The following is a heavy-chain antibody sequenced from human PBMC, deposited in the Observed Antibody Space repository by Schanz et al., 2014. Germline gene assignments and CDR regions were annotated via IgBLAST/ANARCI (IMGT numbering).Heavy chain of an antibody. Sequence: QVQLQESGPGLVKPSQTLSLTCTVSGGSIRSGTYYWSWIRQPAGKALEWVGRVFPNGITNYNPSLKSRVPIALDTSKNHFPRTLTSLTAADTAVYYCARDTTWRLDLWGRGTLVTVSS. CDR2: VFPNGIT. D-gene: IGHD1-1*01. V-gene: IGHV4-61*02. CDR1: GGSIRSGTYY. J-gene: IGHJ2*01. CDR3: ARDTTWRLDL.